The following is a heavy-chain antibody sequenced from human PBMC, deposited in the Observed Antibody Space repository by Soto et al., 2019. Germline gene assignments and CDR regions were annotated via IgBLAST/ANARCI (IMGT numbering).Heavy chain of an antibody. CDR3: ARTSYGFGDNAIVIYYYYGMDV. V-gene: IGHV1-69*01. CDR1: GGTFSSYA. Sequence: QVQLVQSGAEVKKPGSSVKVSCKASGGTFSSYAISWVRQAPGQGLEWMGGIIPIFGTANYAQKFQGRVTITADESTSTAYMELSSLRSEDTAVYYCARTSYGFGDNAIVIYYYYGMDVWCQGTTVTVSS. D-gene: IGHD3-10*01. J-gene: IGHJ6*02. CDR2: IIPIFGTA.